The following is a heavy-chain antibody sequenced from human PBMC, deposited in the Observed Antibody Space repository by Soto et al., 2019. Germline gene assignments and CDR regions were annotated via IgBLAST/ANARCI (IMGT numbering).Heavy chain of an antibody. V-gene: IGHV3-11*01. CDR2: ISSSRSII. J-gene: IGHJ5*02. CDR3: AIDRSGIAAASKGHNWFDP. Sequence: QVQLVESGGGLVKPGGSLRLSCAASGFTFSDYYMSWIRQAPGKGLEWVSYISSSRSIIYYADSVKGRFTISRNNAKNSLYLQMNSLRAEDTAVYYCAIDRSGIAAASKGHNWFDPCGQGTLVTVSS. CDR1: GFTFSDYY. D-gene: IGHD6-13*01.